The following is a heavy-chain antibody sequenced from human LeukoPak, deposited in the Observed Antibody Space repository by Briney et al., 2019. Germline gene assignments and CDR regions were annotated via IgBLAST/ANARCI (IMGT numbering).Heavy chain of an antibody. CDR2: ISYDGSNK. CDR1: GFTFSSYA. CDR3: AREAVLRYFDWSTYGMDV. Sequence: GGSLRLSCAASGFTFSSYAMHWVRQAPGKGLEWVAVISYDGSNKYYADSVKGRFTISRDNSKNTLYLQMNSLRAEDTAVYYCAREAVLRYFDWSTYGMDVWGQGTTVTVSS. D-gene: IGHD3-9*01. V-gene: IGHV3-30-3*01. J-gene: IGHJ6*02.